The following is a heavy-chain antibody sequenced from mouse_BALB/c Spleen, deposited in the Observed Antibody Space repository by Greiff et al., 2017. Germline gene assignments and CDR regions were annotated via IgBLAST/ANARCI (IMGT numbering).Heavy chain of an antibody. CDR2: ISSGGSYT. V-gene: IGHV5-9-3*01. Sequence: DVHLVESGGGLVKPGGSLKLSCAASGFTFSSYAMSWVRQTPEKRLEWVATISSGGSYTYYPDSVKGRFTISRDNAKNTLYLQMSSLRSEDTAMYYCARQGATVVEDYWGQGTTLTVSS. D-gene: IGHD1-1*01. CDR1: GFTFSSYA. CDR3: ARQGATVVEDY. J-gene: IGHJ2*01.